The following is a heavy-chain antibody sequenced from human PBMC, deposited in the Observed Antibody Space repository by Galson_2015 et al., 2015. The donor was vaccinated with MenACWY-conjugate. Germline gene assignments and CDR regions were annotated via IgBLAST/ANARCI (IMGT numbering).Heavy chain of an antibody. J-gene: IGHJ5*02. CDR1: GFTFSGAA. V-gene: IGHV3-30*04. CDR2: ISYDGRTE. Sequence: SLRLSCAGSGFTFSGAAMHWVRQAPGKGLEWLALISYDGRTEYYADSVKGRFIISRDNSKNTAFLQMSGLTSDDTAVYYCAGPRWYWFDHWGQGTLVTVSS. CDR3: AGPRWYWFDH. D-gene: IGHD6-13*01.